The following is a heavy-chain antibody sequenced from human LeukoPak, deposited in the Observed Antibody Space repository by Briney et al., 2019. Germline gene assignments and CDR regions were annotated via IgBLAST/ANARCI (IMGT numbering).Heavy chain of an antibody. CDR1: GFTFSRYD. Sequence: GSLRLSCAASGFTFSRYDMSWVRQAPGKGLEWVSSISGSGGSTYYADSVKGRFSISRDNSKNMVYLQMNSLRSEDTAVYYCAKGAAYTSLDIWGHGTMVTVSS. CDR2: ISGSGGST. J-gene: IGHJ3*02. CDR3: AKGAAYTSLDI. D-gene: IGHD6-25*01. V-gene: IGHV3-23*01.